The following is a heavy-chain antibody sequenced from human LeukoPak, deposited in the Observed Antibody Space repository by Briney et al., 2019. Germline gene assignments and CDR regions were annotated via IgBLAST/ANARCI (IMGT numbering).Heavy chain of an antibody. CDR1: GYTFTRYG. CDR3: ARDKETVATYYYYYMDV. J-gene: IGHJ6*03. Sequence: GASVKVSCKASGYTFTRYGISWVRQAPGQGLEWMGWISAHNGETNYEEKLQGRVTMTADTSTSTAYMELRSLRSDDTAVYYCARDKETVATYYYYYMDVWGKGTTVTVSS. D-gene: IGHD6-19*01. CDR2: ISAHNGET. V-gene: IGHV1-18*01.